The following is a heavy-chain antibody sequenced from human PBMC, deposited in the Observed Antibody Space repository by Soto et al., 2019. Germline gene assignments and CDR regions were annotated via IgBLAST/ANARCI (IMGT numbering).Heavy chain of an antibody. Sequence: PGGSLRLSCAASGFTFSDYYMSWIRQAPGKGLEWVSYISSSGSTIYYADSLKGRFTISRDNAKNSLYLQMNSLRAEDTAVYYCARVGYCSGGSCAFDCMDVWCQGTTVTVSS. CDR3: ARVGYCSGGSCAFDCMDV. V-gene: IGHV3-11*01. D-gene: IGHD2-15*01. J-gene: IGHJ6*02. CDR2: ISSSGSTI. CDR1: GFTFSDYY.